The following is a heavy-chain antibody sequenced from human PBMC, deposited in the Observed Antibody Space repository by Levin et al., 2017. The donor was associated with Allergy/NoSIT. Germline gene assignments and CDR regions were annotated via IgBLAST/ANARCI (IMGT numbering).Heavy chain of an antibody. CDR1: GFTFSSYA. J-gene: IGHJ6*03. CDR3: ARDPEFMVRGVSYMDV. V-gene: IGHV3-30-3*01. D-gene: IGHD3-10*01. CDR2: ISYDGSNK. Sequence: GGSLRLSCAASGFTFSSYAMHWVRQAPGKGLEWVAVISYDGSNKYYADSVKGRFTISRDNSKNTLYLQMNSLRAEDTAVYYCARDPEFMVRGVSYMDVWGKGTTVTVSS.